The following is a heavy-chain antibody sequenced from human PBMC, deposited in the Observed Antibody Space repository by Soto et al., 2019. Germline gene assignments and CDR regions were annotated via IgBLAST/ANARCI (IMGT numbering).Heavy chain of an antibody. CDR1: GASISTYY. CDR3: AVNLGYCSGGSCYPTHTIDF. J-gene: IGHJ4*02. CDR2: IYYSGST. Sequence: PSETLSLTCTVSGASISTYYWNWIRQPPGKGLEWIGYIYYSGSTNYNPSLKSRVTMSLDASKNQFSLKLRSVTAADAGVYYCAVNLGYCSGGSCYPTHTIDFWGRGMLVTVSS. D-gene: IGHD2-15*01. V-gene: IGHV4-59*08.